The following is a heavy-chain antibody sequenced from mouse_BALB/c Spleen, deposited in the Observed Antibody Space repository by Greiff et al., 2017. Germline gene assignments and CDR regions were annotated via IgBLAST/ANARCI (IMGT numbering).Heavy chain of an antibody. V-gene: IGHV5-12-1*01. J-gene: IGHJ2*01. Sequence: EVHLVESGGGLVKPGGSLKLSCAASGFAFSSYDMSWVRQTPEKRLEWVAYISSGGGSTYYPDTVKGRFTISRDNAKNTLYLQMSSLKSEDTAMYYCARYYYGMDYWGQGTTLTVSS. CDR3: ARYYYGMDY. CDR2: ISSGGGST. D-gene: IGHD1-1*01. CDR1: GFAFSSYD.